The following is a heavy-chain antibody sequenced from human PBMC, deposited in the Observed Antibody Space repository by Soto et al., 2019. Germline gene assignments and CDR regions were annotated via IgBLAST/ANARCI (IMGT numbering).Heavy chain of an antibody. Sequence: ASVKVSCKASGYIFSRYAIHWVRQAPGQRIEWMGWIDASNDQTKYSQRLQGRVTITRDTPATTAYMELNSLRSEDTAVYYCARDRNHDSSGYYAYWGRGTVVTVS. CDR3: ARDRNHDSSGYYAY. CDR1: GYIFSRYA. V-gene: IGHV1-3*01. J-gene: IGHJ4*02. CDR2: IDASNDQT. D-gene: IGHD3-22*01.